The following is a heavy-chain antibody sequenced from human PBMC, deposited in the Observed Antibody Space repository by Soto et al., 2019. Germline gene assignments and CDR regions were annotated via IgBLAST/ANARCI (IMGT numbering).Heavy chain of an antibody. CDR2: IYYSGST. Sequence: QLQLQESGPGLVKPSETLSLTCTVSGGSISSSSYYWGWIRQPPGKGLEWIGSIYYSGSTYYNPSLKSRVTISVDTSKNQFSLKLSSVTAADTAVYYCARHFAARELNWFDPWGQGTLVTVSS. J-gene: IGHJ5*02. D-gene: IGHD2-15*01. CDR1: GGSISSSSYY. V-gene: IGHV4-39*01. CDR3: ARHFAARELNWFDP.